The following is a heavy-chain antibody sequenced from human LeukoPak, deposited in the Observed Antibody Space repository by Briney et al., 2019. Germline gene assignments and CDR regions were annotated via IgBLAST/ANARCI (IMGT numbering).Heavy chain of an antibody. Sequence: PSETLSLTCAVYGGSFRGYYWSWIRQPPGKGLEWIGEINHSGSTNYNPSLKSRVTISVDTSKNQFSLKLSSVTAADTAVYYCARGSSIAARTYFDYWGQGTLVTVSS. J-gene: IGHJ4*02. CDR3: ARGSSIAARTYFDY. CDR1: GGSFRGYY. V-gene: IGHV4-34*01. CDR2: INHSGST. D-gene: IGHD6-6*01.